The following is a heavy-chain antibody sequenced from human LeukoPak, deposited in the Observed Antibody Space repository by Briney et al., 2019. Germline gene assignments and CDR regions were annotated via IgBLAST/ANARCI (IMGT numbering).Heavy chain of an antibody. CDR1: GVSISSSSYY. V-gene: IGHV4-39*07. D-gene: IGHD5-18*01. CDR3: ARGLYSYGGYYFDY. CDR2: IYYSGST. J-gene: IGHJ4*02. Sequence: PSETLSLTCTVSGVSISSSSYYWGWLRQPPGKGLEWIGSIYYSGSTYYNPSLKSRVTISVDTSKNQFSLKLSSVTAADTAVYYCARGLYSYGGYYFDYWGQGTLVTVSS.